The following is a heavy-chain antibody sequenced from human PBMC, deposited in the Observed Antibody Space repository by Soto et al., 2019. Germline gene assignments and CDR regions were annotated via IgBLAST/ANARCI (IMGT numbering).Heavy chain of an antibody. CDR1: GFTFNNYA. CDR2: ISGGGDTT. V-gene: IGHV3-23*01. Sequence: EVQLLESGGGLVQPGGSVRLSCAASGFTFNNYAMTWVRQAPGKGLEWVSAISGGGDTTSYADSVKGRFTVSRDVSKNTLYLQMSSLRAEDTALYYCAKGRGGSGSLTPRVDFWGQRTLVTVSS. CDR3: AKGRGGSGSLTPRVDF. J-gene: IGHJ4*02. D-gene: IGHD3-10*01.